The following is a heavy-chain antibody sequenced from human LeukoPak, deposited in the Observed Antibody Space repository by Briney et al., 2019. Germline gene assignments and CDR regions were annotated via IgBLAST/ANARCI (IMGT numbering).Heavy chain of an antibody. CDR2: ISGSGGST. V-gene: IGHV3-23*01. Sequence: PGGSLRLSFAASGFTLSSYAMSWGRQAPGKGLEGVSAISGSGGSTYYADSVKGRFTISRDNSKNTLYLQMNSLRAEDTAVYYCAPEADIVATIRSAGDGYWGQGTLVTVSS. CDR3: APEADIVATIRSAGDGY. J-gene: IGHJ4*02. D-gene: IGHD5-12*01. CDR1: GFTLSSYA.